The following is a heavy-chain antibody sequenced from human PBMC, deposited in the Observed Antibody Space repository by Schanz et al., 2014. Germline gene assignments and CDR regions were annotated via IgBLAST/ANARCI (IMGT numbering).Heavy chain of an antibody. V-gene: IGHV4-59*01. Sequence: QVQLQESGPGLVKPSETLSLTCTVSGGSISSYYWNWIRQPPGKGLEWIGYIYYSVTTNYNPSLKSRVTISVDTSKNQFSLKMTSLTAADTAVYYCYGMDVWGQGTTVTVSS. CDR3: YGMDV. J-gene: IGHJ6*02. CDR1: GGSISSYY. CDR2: IYYSVTT.